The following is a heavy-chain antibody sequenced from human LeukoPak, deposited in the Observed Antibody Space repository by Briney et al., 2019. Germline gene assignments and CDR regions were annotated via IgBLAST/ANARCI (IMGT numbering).Heavy chain of an antibody. CDR3: AKDRVGLRYFDWLSYSFDY. CDR1: GFTFSNYG. J-gene: IGHJ4*02. CDR2: ISGSGGST. D-gene: IGHD3-9*01. Sequence: GGSLRLSCAASGFTFSNYGMSWVRQAPGKGLEWISGISGSGGSTYHADSVKGRFTISRDNSKNTLYLQMNSLRVEDTAVYYCAKDRVGLRYFDWLSYSFDYWGQGTLVTVSS. V-gene: IGHV3-23*01.